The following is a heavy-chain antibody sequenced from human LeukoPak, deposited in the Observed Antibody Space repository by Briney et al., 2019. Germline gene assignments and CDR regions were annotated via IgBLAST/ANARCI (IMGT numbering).Heavy chain of an antibody. CDR3: AREHLYGSSWGFQH. CDR1: GGSISSSNW. J-gene: IGHJ1*01. V-gene: IGHV4-4*02. CDR2: IYHSGST. Sequence: SGTLSLTCSVSGGSISSSNWWSWVRQPPGKGLEWIGEIYHSGSTNYNPSLKSRVTISVDKSKNQFSLKLSSVTAADTAVYYCAREHLYGSSWGFQHWGQGTLVTVSS. D-gene: IGHD2-2*01.